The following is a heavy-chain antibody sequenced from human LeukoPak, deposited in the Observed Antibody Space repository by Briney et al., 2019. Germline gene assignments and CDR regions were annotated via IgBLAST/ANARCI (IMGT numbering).Heavy chain of an antibody. J-gene: IGHJ4*02. CDR3: ATTPALAVAGTLDPKE. CDR1: GGSIFTTSYY. D-gene: IGHD6-19*01. V-gene: IGHV4-39*01. CDR2: IYYSGST. Sequence: SGTLSLTCTVAGGSIFTTSYYWDWIRQSPGKGLEWIGSIYYSGSTYYNPSLKSRVTISIDTSENQFSLKLSSVTAADTAVYYCATTPALAVAGTLDPKEWGQGTLVTVSS.